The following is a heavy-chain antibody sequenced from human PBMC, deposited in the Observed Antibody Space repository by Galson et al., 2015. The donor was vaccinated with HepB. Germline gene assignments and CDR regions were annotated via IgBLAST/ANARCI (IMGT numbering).Heavy chain of an antibody. J-gene: IGHJ6*02. Sequence: SLRLSCAASGFTFSSYAMSWVRQAPGKGLEWVSSITGSGGRTNYADSVKGRFTISRDNSKNTVYLQMNSLRAEDMAVYYCAGVRMIGFYGLDIWGQGTTVTVSS. CDR1: GFTFSSYA. CDR2: ITGSGGRT. CDR3: AGVRMIGFYGLDI. V-gene: IGHV3-23*01. D-gene: IGHD3-16*01.